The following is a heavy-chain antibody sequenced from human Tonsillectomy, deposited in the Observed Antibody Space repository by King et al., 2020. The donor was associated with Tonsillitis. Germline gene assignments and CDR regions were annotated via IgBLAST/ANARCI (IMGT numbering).Heavy chain of an antibody. V-gene: IGHV3-23*04. CDR1: GFTFSSYA. CDR2: ISGSGGST. D-gene: IGHD3-9*01. J-gene: IGHJ4*02. CDR3: AKAVSRRYFDLLSKRLGNDYFDY. Sequence: EVQLVESGGGLVQPGGSLRLSCAASGFTFSSYAMSWVSQAPGKGLEWVSAISGSGGSTYYADSVKGRFTISRDNSKNTLYLQMNSLRAEDTAVYYCAKAVSRRYFDLLSKRLGNDYFDYCGQGTLVTVSS.